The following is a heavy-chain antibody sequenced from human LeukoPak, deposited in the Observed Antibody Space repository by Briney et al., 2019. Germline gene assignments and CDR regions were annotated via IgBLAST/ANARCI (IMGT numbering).Heavy chain of an antibody. CDR3: AKVISGWYYGDTYYFDY. Sequence: GRSLRLSCAASGFTFDDYAMHWVRHAPGKGLEWVSGISWNSGSIGYADSVKGRFTISRDNAKNSLYLQMNSLRAEDTALYYCAKVISGWYYGDTYYFDYWGQGTLVTVSS. D-gene: IGHD6-19*01. V-gene: IGHV3-9*01. J-gene: IGHJ4*02. CDR2: ISWNSGSI. CDR1: GFTFDDYA.